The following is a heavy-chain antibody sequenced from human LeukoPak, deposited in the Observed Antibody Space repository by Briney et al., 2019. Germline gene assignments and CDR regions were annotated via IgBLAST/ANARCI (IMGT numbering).Heavy chain of an antibody. J-gene: IGHJ4*02. D-gene: IGHD3-3*01. CDR3: ARESDFWSGYNFDY. CDR2: INPNSGGT. V-gene: IGHV1-2*02. Sequence: ASVKVSCKASGYTFTGYYMHWVRQAPGQGLEWMGWINPNSGGTNYAQKFQGRVTMTRDTCISTAYMELSRLRSDDTAVYYCARESDFWSGYNFDYWGQGTLVTVSS. CDR1: GYTFTGYY.